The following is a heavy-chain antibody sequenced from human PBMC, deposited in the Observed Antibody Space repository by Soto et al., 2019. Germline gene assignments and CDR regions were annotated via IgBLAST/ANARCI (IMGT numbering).Heavy chain of an antibody. CDR1: GFSLSTSGVG. CDR2: IYWDDDK. D-gene: IGHD4-17*01. CDR3: GHTMTTVTTT. Sequence: QITLKESGPTLVKPTQTLTLTCTFSGFSLSTSGVGVNWIRQPPGKALEWLALIYWDDDKRYSPSLKNRLTITKDTSKHQVVRTITNMDPVDTAAYDCGHTMTTVTTTWGQGTLGTVSS. J-gene: IGHJ5*02. V-gene: IGHV2-5*02.